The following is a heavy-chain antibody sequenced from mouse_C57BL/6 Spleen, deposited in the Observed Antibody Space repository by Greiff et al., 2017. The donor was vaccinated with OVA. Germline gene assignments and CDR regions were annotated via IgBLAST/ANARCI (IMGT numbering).Heavy chain of an antibody. Sequence: EVKVVESGGGLVKPGGSLKLSCAASGFTFSSYAMSWVRQTPEKRLEWVATISDGGSYTYYPDNVKGRFTISRDNAKNNLYLQMSHLKSEDTAMYYCARGSMVTTEGYYYAMDYWGQGTSVTVSS. CDR2: ISDGGSYT. V-gene: IGHV5-4*03. CDR3: ARGSMVTTEGYYYAMDY. CDR1: GFTFSSYA. D-gene: IGHD2-2*01. J-gene: IGHJ4*01.